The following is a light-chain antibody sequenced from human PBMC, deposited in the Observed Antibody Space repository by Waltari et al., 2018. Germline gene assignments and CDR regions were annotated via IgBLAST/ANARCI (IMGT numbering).Light chain of an antibody. CDR2: GAS. Sequence: ETLLAQSPGTPSLSPGERATLSCRASQSVNRTLAWYQQKPGQAPRLLIYGASTRATGIPDRFSGSGSGTDFSLTISRLEPEDFVVYYCQHYVRLPLTFGQGTKVEIK. J-gene: IGKJ1*01. CDR1: QSVNRT. CDR3: QHYVRLPLT. V-gene: IGKV3-20*01.